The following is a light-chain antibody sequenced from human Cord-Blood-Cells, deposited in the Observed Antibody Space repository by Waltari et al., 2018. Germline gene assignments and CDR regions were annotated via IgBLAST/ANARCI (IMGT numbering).Light chain of an antibody. CDR2: DAS. Sequence: EIMLTQSPATLSLSPGERATLCCRASQSVSSYYTWYQQKPGQAPRLLIDDASNRATGIPTRFGGSGAATVFTLTSSRLADEDVGVYYCQQRSNWPTFGGGTKVEIK. V-gene: IGKV3-11*01. J-gene: IGKJ4*01. CDR1: QSVSSY. CDR3: QQRSNWPT.